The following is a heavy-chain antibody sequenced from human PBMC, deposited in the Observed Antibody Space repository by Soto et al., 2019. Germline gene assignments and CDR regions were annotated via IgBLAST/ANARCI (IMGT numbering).Heavy chain of an antibody. CDR1: GSSIISASYH. V-gene: IGHV4-39*01. CDR3: ARRVGYGERRSYFDY. CDR2: IDYTGST. Sequence: QLLLQDSGPGLVKPSETLSLTCSVSGSSIISASYHWGWIRQSPGRGLQWIGAIDYTGSTNYNRSPASRPTISLDTSRGQSALNLISVTAADTAVYYCARRVGYGERRSYFDYWGQGTLVTVSS. D-gene: IGHD1-1*01. J-gene: IGHJ4*02.